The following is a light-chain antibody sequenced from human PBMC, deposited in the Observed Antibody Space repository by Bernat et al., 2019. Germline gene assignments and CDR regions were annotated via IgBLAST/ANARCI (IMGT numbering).Light chain of an antibody. CDR3: QQYNSFSIT. CDR1: QSISSW. Sequence: DIQMTQSPSTVSASVGDRVTITCRASQSISSWLAWYHQKPGKAPKLLIYKASSLESGVPSRFSGSGSGTEFTLTISSLQPDDFATYYCQQYNSFSITFGGGTKVEIK. CDR2: KAS. V-gene: IGKV1-5*03. J-gene: IGKJ4*01.